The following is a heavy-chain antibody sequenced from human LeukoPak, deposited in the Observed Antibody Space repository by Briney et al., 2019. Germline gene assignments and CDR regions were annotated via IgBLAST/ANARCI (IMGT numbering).Heavy chain of an antibody. V-gene: IGHV3-7*01. J-gene: IGHJ4*02. Sequence: GGSLRLSCAASGFTYTDYWMTWIRQSPEKGLEWAAHISNDGSVTYYGESVKGRFTISRDNAKNSVYLQMNNLRVEDTAVYYRVVEAANYWGQGTVVTVSS. CDR2: ISNDGSVT. CDR3: VVEAANY. CDR1: GFTYTDYW. D-gene: IGHD1-26*01.